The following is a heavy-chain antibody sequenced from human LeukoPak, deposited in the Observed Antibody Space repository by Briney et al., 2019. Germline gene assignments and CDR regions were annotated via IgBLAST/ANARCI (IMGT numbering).Heavy chain of an antibody. D-gene: IGHD3-22*01. V-gene: IGHV3-53*01. CDR1: EFTVISAY. J-gene: IGHJ3*02. Sequence: GGSLRLSCEASEFTVISAYMNWIRQAPGKGLEWVSDIFAGGSAYYADSVKGRFTISRDNSKNMVYLQMNSLTAEDTAVYYCARVPDRSGYGVAFDIWGQGTMVTVSS. CDR3: ARVPDRSGYGVAFDI. CDR2: IFAGGSA.